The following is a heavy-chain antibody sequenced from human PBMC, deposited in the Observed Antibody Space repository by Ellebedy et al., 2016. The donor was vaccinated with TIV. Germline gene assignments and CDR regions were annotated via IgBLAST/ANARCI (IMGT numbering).Heavy chain of an antibody. J-gene: IGHJ4*02. D-gene: IGHD3-3*01. CDR1: GFTFDDYA. Sequence: SLKISXAASGFTFDDYAMHWVRQAPGKGLEWVSGISWNSGSIGYADSVKGRFTISRDNSKNTLYLQMNSLRAEDTAVYYCAKEGPYYDFWSGYPLDYWGQGTLVTVSS. CDR3: AKEGPYYDFWSGYPLDY. V-gene: IGHV3-9*01. CDR2: ISWNSGSI.